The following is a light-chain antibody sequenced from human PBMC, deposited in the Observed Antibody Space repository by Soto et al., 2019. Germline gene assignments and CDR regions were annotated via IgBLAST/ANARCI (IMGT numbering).Light chain of an antibody. CDR1: LSVGSY. J-gene: IGKJ4*01. CDR3: QQRSNWPSLT. V-gene: IGKV3-11*01. CDR2: DAS. Sequence: EIVLIQSPATLSLSPGERATLSCRASLSVGSYLAWYQHKPGQAPRLLISDASNRATGIPARFSGSGSETDFTLTISSLEPEDSAVYYCQQRSNWPSLTFGGGTKVDIK.